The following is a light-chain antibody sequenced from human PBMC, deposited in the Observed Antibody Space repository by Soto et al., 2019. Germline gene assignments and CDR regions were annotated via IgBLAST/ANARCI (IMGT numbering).Light chain of an antibody. J-gene: IGLJ1*01. V-gene: IGLV2-11*01. CDR3: CSYAGSYSYV. CDR2: DVT. Sequence: QSALTQPRSVSGSPGQSVTISCTGTTNDVGNYNYVSWYQQHPSKATKLMIYDVTKRPSRGPDRFSGSTCGMTALLTCSGLQAEDEADYYCCSYAGSYSYVFGPGTKV. CDR1: TNDVGNYNY.